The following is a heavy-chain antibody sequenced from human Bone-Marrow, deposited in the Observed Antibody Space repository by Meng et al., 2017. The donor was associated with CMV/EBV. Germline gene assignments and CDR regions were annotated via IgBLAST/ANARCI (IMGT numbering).Heavy chain of an antibody. V-gene: IGHV4-61*01. J-gene: IGHJ4*02. CDR2: IYCSGST. D-gene: IGHD3-3*01. CDR3: ARGQFLEFDY. Sequence: GSLRLSCTVSGGSVSSGSYYWSWIRQPPGKGLEWIGYIYCSGSTNYNPSLKSRVTISVDTSKNQFSLKLSSVTAADTAVYYCARGQFLEFDYWGQGTLVTVSS. CDR1: GGSVSSGSYY.